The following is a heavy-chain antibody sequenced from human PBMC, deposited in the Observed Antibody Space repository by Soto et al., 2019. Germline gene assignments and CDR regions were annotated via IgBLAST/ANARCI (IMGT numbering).Heavy chain of an antibody. CDR1: GFTFSSYS. CDR3: AREQTYYYDSSGYSPPDAFDI. V-gene: IGHV3-21*01. CDR2: ISSSSSYI. Sequence: GGSLRLSCAASGFTFSSYSMNWVRQAPGKGLEWVSSISSSSSYIYYADSVKGRFTISRDNAKNSLYLQMNSLRAEDTAVYYCAREQTYYYDSSGYSPPDAFDIWGQGTMVTVSS. D-gene: IGHD3-22*01. J-gene: IGHJ3*02.